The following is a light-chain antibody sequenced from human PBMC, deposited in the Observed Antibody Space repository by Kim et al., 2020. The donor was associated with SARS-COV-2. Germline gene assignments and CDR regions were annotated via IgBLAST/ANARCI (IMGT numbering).Light chain of an antibody. CDR2: GNS. Sequence: VTIHCTGSSSNIGAGYDVHWYQQLPGTAPKLLIYGNSNRPSGVPDRFSGSKSGTSASLAITGLQAEDEADYYCQSYDSSLSGSYVFGTGTKVTVL. CDR1: SSNIGAGYD. V-gene: IGLV1-40*01. CDR3: QSYDSSLSGSYV. J-gene: IGLJ1*01.